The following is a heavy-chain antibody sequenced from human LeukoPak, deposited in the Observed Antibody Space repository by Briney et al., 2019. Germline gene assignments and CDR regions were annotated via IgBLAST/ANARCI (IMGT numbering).Heavy chain of an antibody. CDR2: ISAYNGNT. CDR3: ARDEHYDSSGYFVVDY. Sequence: GASVKVSCKASGYTFTSYGISWVRQAPGQGLEWMGWISAYNGNTNYAQKLQGRVTMTTDTSTSTAYMELRSLRSDDTAVYYCARDEHYDSSGYFVVDYWGQGTLVTVSS. D-gene: IGHD3-22*01. CDR1: GYTFTSYG. J-gene: IGHJ4*02. V-gene: IGHV1-18*01.